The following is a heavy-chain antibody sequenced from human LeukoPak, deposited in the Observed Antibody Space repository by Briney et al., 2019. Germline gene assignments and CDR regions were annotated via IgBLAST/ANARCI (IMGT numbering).Heavy chain of an antibody. CDR3: AREITGTTWAFDI. CDR2: IYYSGST. D-gene: IGHD1-7*01. Sequence: ETLSLTCTVSGGSIRSYYWSWIRQPPGKGLQWIGYIYYSGSTKYNPSLKSRVTISVDTSKNQFSLRLSSVTAADTAVYYCAREITGTTWAFDIWGQGTLVTVSS. J-gene: IGHJ3*02. V-gene: IGHV4-59*08. CDR1: GGSIRSYY.